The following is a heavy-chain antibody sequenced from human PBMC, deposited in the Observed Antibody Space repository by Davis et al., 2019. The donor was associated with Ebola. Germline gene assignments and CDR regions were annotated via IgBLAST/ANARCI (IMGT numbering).Heavy chain of an antibody. CDR3: ARESDQYSSGFDY. Sequence: GESLKISCAASGFTFSSYSMNWVRQAPGKGLEWVANVKQDGSDKFYVDSVKGRFTVSRDNAKNSVYLQMNSLRAEDTAVYYCARESDQYSSGFDYWGQGALVTVSS. V-gene: IGHV3-7*01. CDR2: VKQDGSDK. J-gene: IGHJ4*02. CDR1: GFTFSSYS. D-gene: IGHD3-22*01.